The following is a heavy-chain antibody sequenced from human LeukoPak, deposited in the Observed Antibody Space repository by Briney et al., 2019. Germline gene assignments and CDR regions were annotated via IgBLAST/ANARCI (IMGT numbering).Heavy chain of an antibody. CDR1: GFTFISYV. D-gene: IGHD3-10*01. J-gene: IGHJ5*02. V-gene: IGHV3-30*12. CDR2: IPYDGSNT. Sequence: GGSLRLSCAASGFTFISYVMHWVRQAPGKGLEWVAFIPYDGSNTYYADSVKGRFTISRDNSKNTLYLGMNSLRADDTAVYYCARHHYYGSGSSFGWFDPWGQGTLVTVSS. CDR3: ARHHYYGSGSSFGWFDP.